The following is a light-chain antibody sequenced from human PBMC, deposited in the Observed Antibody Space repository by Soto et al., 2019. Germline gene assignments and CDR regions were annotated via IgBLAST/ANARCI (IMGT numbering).Light chain of an antibody. Sequence: QSVLTQPPSVSGAPGQRVTISCTGRSSKIGAGYDVHWYQQLPGPAPKLLIYGNSNRPSGVPDRFSGSKSGTSASLAITGLQAEDEADYYCQSYDSSLSGVVFGGGTKLTVL. V-gene: IGLV1-40*01. CDR1: SSKIGAGYD. J-gene: IGLJ2*01. CDR2: GNS. CDR3: QSYDSSLSGVV.